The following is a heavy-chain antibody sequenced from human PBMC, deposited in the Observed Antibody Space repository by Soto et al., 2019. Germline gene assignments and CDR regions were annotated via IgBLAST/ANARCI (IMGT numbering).Heavy chain of an antibody. V-gene: IGHV1-69*13. CDR1: GCTFSSYA. J-gene: IGHJ6*02. Sequence: SVKVSCKASGCTFSSYAISWVRQAPGQGREWMGGIIPIFGTANYAQKFQGRVTITADESTSTAYMELSSLRSEDTAVYYCARGYCSSTSCYRWYYYYGMDVWGQGTTVTVSS. CDR2: IIPIFGTA. CDR3: ARGYCSSTSCYRWYYYYGMDV. D-gene: IGHD2-2*02.